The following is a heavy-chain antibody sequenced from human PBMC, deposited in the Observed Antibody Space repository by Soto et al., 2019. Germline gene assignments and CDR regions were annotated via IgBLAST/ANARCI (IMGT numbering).Heavy chain of an antibody. J-gene: IGHJ4*02. CDR2: ISWNSGSI. Sequence: GGSLRLSCAASGFTFDDYAMHWVRQAPGKGLEWVSGISWNSGSIGYADSVKGRFTISRDNAKNSLYLQMNSLRAEDTALYYCEKDISLDYWGQGTLVTVSS. V-gene: IGHV3-9*01. CDR1: GFTFDDYA. CDR3: EKDISLDY.